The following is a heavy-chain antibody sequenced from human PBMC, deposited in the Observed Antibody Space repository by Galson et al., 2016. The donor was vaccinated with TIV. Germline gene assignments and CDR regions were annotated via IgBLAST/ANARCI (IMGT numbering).Heavy chain of an antibody. CDR1: GGSMSENY. V-gene: IGHV4-4*07. CDR2: MYTSVKT. D-gene: IGHD2-15*01. J-gene: IGHJ4*02. CDR3: AKDWWVTYTDRPYFEY. Sequence: SETLSLTCTVSGGSMSENYWSWIRQPAGKGLEWIGRMYTSVKTDYNPSLESRVTLSADTSKNQFSLRLWSVTAADTAVYFCAKDWWVTYTDRPYFEYWGQGILVTVSS.